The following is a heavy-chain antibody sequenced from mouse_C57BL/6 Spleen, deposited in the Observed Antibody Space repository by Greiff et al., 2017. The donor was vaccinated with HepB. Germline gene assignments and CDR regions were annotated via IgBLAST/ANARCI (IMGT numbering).Heavy chain of an antibody. J-gene: IGHJ1*03. CDR3: ARYITYFDV. Sequence: EVNLVESGGGLVQPGGSLSLSCAASGFTFTDYYMSWVRQPPGKALEWLGFIRNKANGYTTEYSASVKGRFTISRDNSQSILYLQMNALRAEDSATYYCARYITYFDVWGTGTTVTVSS. CDR1: GFTFTDYY. V-gene: IGHV7-3*01. CDR2: IRNKANGYTT.